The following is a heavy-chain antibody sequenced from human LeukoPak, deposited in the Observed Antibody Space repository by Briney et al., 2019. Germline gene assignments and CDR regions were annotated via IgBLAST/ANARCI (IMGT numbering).Heavy chain of an antibody. CDR2: ISKSGDFT. V-gene: IGHV3-23*01. CDR3: AKESAAAGYFDY. CDR1: GFTFSSSA. J-gene: IGHJ4*01. D-gene: IGHD6-13*01. Sequence: GGSLRLSCAAFGFTFSSSAMSWVRQAPGKGLEWVSVISKSGDFTYYADSVKGRFTISRDSSKNTLNLQMNSLRAEDTAVYYCAKESAAAGYFDYWGLGTLVTVSS.